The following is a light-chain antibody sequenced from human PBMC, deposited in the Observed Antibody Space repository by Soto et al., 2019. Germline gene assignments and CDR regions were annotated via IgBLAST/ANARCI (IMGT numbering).Light chain of an antibody. V-gene: IGKV3-15*01. Sequence: EIVMTQSPATLSVSPGERATLSCRASQSVRSNLAWYQQKPGQAPRLLIYGASTRATDIPARFSGSGSGTEFTFTVSSLQSEDFAVYYCLQYNNWVPTFGQGTKVEIK. CDR2: GAS. J-gene: IGKJ1*01. CDR3: LQYNNWVPT. CDR1: QSVRSN.